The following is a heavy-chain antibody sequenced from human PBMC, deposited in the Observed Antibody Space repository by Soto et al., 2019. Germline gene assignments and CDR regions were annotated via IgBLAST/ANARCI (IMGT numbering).Heavy chain of an antibody. Sequence: QVQLQESGPGLVKPSETLSLTCTVSGGSISSYYWSWIRQPPGKGLEWIGYIYNSGSTDYNPSLKXRXNISVDTSQNPLSLKLSSVTAADTAVYYWARLLGDSWGQGTLVTVSS. V-gene: IGHV4-59*01. J-gene: IGHJ4*02. D-gene: IGHD6-25*01. CDR2: IYNSGST. CDR3: ARLLGDS. CDR1: GGSISSYY.